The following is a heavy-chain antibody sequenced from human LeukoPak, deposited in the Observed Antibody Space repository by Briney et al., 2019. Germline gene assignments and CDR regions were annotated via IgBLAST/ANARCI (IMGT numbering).Heavy chain of an antibody. V-gene: IGHV4-59*01. J-gene: IGHJ4*02. Sequence: SETLSLTCTVSGDSIGTYYWSWIRRPPGKGLEWIGHVYYAGITDYNPSLQSRVTISVDPSRNQLSLKLNSVTAADTAVYYCARQGYKSGWYPTFDFWGPGTQAIVSS. CDR1: GDSIGTYY. CDR2: VYYAGIT. CDR3: ARQGYKSGWYPTFDF. D-gene: IGHD6-19*01.